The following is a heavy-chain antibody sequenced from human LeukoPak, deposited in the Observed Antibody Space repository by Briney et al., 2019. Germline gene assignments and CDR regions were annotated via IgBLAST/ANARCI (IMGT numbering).Heavy chain of an antibody. CDR3: ARGGVVAAHSNDY. V-gene: IGHV1-2*02. CDR1: GYTFTGYY. D-gene: IGHD2-15*01. CDR2: INPNSGGT. Sequence: ALVKVSCKASGYTFTGYYMHWVRQAPGQGLEWMGWINPNSGGTNYAQKFQGRVTMTRDTSISTAYMELSRLRSDDTAVYYCARGGVVAAHSNDYWGQGTLVTVSS. J-gene: IGHJ4*02.